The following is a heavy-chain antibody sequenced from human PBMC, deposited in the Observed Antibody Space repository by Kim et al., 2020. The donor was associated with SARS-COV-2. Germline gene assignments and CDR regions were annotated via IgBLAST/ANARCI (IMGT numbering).Heavy chain of an antibody. D-gene: IGHD6-19*01. Sequence: GGSLRLSCAASGFTFSSYGMHWVRQAPGKGLEWVAVIWYDGSNKYYADSVKGRFTISRDNSKNTLYLQMNSLRAEDTAVYYCARDPEAWLVQGAFDIWGQGTMVTVSS. V-gene: IGHV3-33*01. CDR3: ARDPEAWLVQGAFDI. J-gene: IGHJ3*02. CDR1: GFTFSSYG. CDR2: IWYDGSNK.